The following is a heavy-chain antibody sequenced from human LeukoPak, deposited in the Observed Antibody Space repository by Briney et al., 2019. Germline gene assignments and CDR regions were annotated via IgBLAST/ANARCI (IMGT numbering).Heavy chain of an antibody. D-gene: IGHD5-18*01. CDR1: GFTFTTYW. Sequence: GGSLRLSCAASGFTFTTYWMSWVRQAPGKGLEWVSSISSSSIYIYYADSMKGRFTISRDNAKNSLYLQMNSLTAEDTAVYYCARGPYGTAMQFDYWGQGTLVTVSS. J-gene: IGHJ4*02. V-gene: IGHV3-21*01. CDR3: ARGPYGTAMQFDY. CDR2: ISSSSIYI.